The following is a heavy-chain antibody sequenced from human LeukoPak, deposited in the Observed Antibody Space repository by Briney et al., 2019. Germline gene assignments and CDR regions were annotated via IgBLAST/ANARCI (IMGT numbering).Heavy chain of an antibody. CDR2: ISYSGST. CDR1: GGSISTYY. J-gene: IGHJ4*02. D-gene: IGHD3-16*02. Sequence: PSETLSLTCTVSGGSISTYYWSWIRQPPGKGLEWIGYISYSGSTNYNPSLKSRVTISADTSKNQFSLKLNSVTAADTAVYYCARYIWGSYPTFEDYWGQGSLVTVSS. V-gene: IGHV4-59*01. CDR3: ARYIWGSYPTFEDY.